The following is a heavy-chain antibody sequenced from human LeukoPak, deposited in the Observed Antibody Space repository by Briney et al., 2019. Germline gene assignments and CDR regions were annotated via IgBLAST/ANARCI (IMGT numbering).Heavy chain of an antibody. CDR1: GFTFRSYS. CDR2: ISSGSNNI. CDR3: ARDRLFGNLPDY. V-gene: IGHV3-48*04. J-gene: IGHJ4*02. D-gene: IGHD1-7*01. Sequence: PGGSLRLSCAASGFTFRSYSMNWVRQAPGKGLEWVSYISSGSNNIYYAGSVKGRFTISRDNAKNSLNLQMNSLRAEDTAVYYCARDRLFGNLPDYWGQGTLVTVSS.